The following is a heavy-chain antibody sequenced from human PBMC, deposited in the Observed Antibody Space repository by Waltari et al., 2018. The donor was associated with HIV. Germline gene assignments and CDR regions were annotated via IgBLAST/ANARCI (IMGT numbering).Heavy chain of an antibody. CDR3: ARGSWDYVWGSYQTIRYFDY. V-gene: IGHV1-69*01. Sequence: QVQLVQSGAEVKKPGSSVKVSCQASGRTFSRYAIRWVRPAPGQGLEWMGGIIPIFGTANYAQKFQGRVTITADESTSTAYMELSSLRSEDTAVYYCARGSWDYVWGSYQTIRYFDYWGQGTLVTVSS. CDR2: IIPIFGTA. D-gene: IGHD3-16*02. J-gene: IGHJ4*02. CDR1: GRTFSRYA.